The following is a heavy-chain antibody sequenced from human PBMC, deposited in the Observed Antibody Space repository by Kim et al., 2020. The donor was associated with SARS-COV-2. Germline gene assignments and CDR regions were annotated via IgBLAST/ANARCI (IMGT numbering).Heavy chain of an antibody. CDR3: AREDGSGSYGFPSPYGMDV. CDR1: GFTFSSYA. J-gene: IGHJ6*02. V-gene: IGHV3-30*04. D-gene: IGHD3-10*01. CDR2: ISYDGSNK. Sequence: GRSLRLSCAASGFTFSSYAMHWVRQAPGKGLEWVAVISYDGSNKYYADSVKGRFTISRDNSKNTLYLQMNSLRAEDTAVYYCAREDGSGSYGFPSPYGMDVWGQGTTVTVSS.